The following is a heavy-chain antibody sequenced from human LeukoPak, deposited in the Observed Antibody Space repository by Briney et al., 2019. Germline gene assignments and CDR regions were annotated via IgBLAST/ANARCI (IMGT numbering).Heavy chain of an antibody. Sequence: GGSLRLSCAASGFTFSSYAMSWVRQAPGKGLEWVSAISGSGGSTYYADSVKGRFTISRDISKNTLDLQMNSLIAEDTAVYYCARRYSTNWANDYWGQGTLVTVSS. CDR1: GFTFSSYA. J-gene: IGHJ4*02. CDR2: ISGSGGST. D-gene: IGHD6-13*01. V-gene: IGHV3-23*01. CDR3: ARRYSTNWANDY.